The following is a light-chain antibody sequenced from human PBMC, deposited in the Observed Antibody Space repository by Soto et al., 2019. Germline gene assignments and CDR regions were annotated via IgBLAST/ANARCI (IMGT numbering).Light chain of an antibody. Sequence: QPVLTQSPSASASLGASVKLTCTLSSGHSSYAIAWHQQQPDKGPRYLMKVNSDGSHSKGDGIPDRFSGSSSGADRYLTISSLQSEDEADYYCSTYLISSTSYVFGTGTKVTVL. CDR1: SGHSSYA. V-gene: IGLV4-69*02. CDR2: VNSDGSH. J-gene: IGLJ1*01. CDR3: STYLISSTSYV.